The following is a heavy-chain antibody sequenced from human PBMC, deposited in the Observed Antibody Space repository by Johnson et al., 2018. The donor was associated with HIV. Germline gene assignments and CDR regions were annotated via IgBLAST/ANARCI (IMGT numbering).Heavy chain of an antibody. CDR1: GFTFSSYA. J-gene: IGHJ3*02. CDR2: ISYDGSNK. V-gene: IGHV3-30-3*01. CDR3: TTAVYYDSSGADAFDI. D-gene: IGHD3-22*01. Sequence: QVQLVESGGGVVQPGRSLTLSCAASGFTFSSYAMHWVRQAPGKGLEWVAVISYDGSNKYYADSVKGRFTISRDNSKNTLYLQMNSLKTEDTAVYYCTTAVYYDSSGADAFDIWGQGTMVTVSS.